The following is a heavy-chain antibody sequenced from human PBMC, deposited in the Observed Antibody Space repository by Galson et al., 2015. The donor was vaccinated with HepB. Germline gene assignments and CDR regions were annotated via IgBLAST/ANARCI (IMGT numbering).Heavy chain of an antibody. Sequence: SLRLSCAASGFTFSSYWMSWVRQAPGKGLEWVANIKQDGSEKYYVDSVKGRFTISRDNAKNSLYLQMNSLRAEDTAVYYCARKQWELLSAGGMDVWGQGTTVTVSS. D-gene: IGHD1-26*01. V-gene: IGHV3-7*03. J-gene: IGHJ6*02. CDR1: GFTFSSYW. CDR3: ARKQWELLSAGGMDV. CDR2: IKQDGSEK.